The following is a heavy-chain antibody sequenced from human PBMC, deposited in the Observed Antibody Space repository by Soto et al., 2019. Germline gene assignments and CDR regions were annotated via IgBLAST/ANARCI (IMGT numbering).Heavy chain of an antibody. J-gene: IGHJ4*02. V-gene: IGHV3-23*01. CDR2: ISGSGGST. CDR1: GFTFSSYA. Sequence: PGGSLRLSCAASGFTFSSYAMSWVRQAPGKGLEWVSAISGSGGSTYYADSVKGRFTISRDNSKNTLYLQMNSLRAEDTAVYYCAKESGYYYDSSGYYFDYWGQGTLVT. CDR3: AKESGYYYDSSGYYFDY. D-gene: IGHD3-22*01.